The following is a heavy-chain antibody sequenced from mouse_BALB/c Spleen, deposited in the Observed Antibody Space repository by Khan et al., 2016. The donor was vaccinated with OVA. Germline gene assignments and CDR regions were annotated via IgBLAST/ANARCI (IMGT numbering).Heavy chain of an antibody. D-gene: IGHD2-14*01. V-gene: IGHV1-4*01. CDR1: GYTFTSYT. CDR2: INPSNGYT. CDR3: VRDGAYHRNDGWFAY. J-gene: IGHJ3*01. Sequence: VQLQQSGAELARPGASVKMSCKASGYTFTSYTIHWIKVRPGQGLEWIGFINPSNGYTNYNQKFKDKATLTADKSSNTVHMQLSSLTSEDSAVYNCVRDGAYHRNDGWFAYWGQGTLVTVSA.